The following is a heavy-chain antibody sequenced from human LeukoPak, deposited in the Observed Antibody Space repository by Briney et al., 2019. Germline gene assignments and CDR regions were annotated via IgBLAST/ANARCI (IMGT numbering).Heavy chain of an antibody. V-gene: IGHV3-7*01. CDR1: GFTFSSYW. Sequence: PGGSLRLSCAASGFTFSSYWMSWVRQAPGKGLEWVANIKQEGSEKYYVDSVKGRFTISRDNAKNSLYLQMNSLRAEDTAVYYCARDSISDYGDYDYWGQGTLVTVSS. CDR2: IKQEGSEK. D-gene: IGHD4-17*01. J-gene: IGHJ4*02. CDR3: ARDSISDYGDYDY.